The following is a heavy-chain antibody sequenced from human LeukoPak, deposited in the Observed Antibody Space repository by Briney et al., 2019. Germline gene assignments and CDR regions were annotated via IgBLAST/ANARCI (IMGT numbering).Heavy chain of an antibody. CDR1: GFTFDSYW. CDR3: AREVLGVGATCDY. D-gene: IGHD1-26*01. V-gene: IGHV3-7*01. Sequence: GGPLRLSCAASGFTFDSYWMTWVRQAPGKGLEGVANIKQDGSDKYYVDSVKGRFTISRDNAKNSLYLQMNSLRAEDTAVYFCAREVLGVGATCDYWGQGTLVTVSS. CDR2: IKQDGSDK. J-gene: IGHJ4*02.